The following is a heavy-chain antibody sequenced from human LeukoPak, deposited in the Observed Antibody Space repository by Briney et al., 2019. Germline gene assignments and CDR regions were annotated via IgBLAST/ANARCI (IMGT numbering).Heavy chain of an antibody. CDR1: GGTFSSYA. D-gene: IGHD2-2*01. CDR3: ARSHNVYCSSTSCYAYYFDY. J-gene: IGHJ4*02. CDR2: IIPIFGTA. Sequence: SVKVSCKASGGTFSSYAISWVRQAPGQGLEWMGGIIPIFGTANYAQKFQGRVTITADESTGTAYMELSSLRSEDTAVYYCARSHNVYCSSTSCYAYYFDYWGQGTLVTVSS. V-gene: IGHV1-69*13.